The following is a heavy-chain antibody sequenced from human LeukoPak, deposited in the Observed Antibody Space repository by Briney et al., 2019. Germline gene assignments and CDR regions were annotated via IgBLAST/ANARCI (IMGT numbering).Heavy chain of an antibody. J-gene: IGHJ4*02. Sequence: SETLSLTCAVYGGSFSGYYWSWIRQPPGKGLEWIGEINHSGSTNYNPSLKSRVTISVDTSKNQFSLKLSSVTAADTAVYFCAREYSGSSQKDCWGQGILVTVSS. CDR3: AREYSGSSQKDC. D-gene: IGHD1-26*01. CDR2: INHSGST. CDR1: GGSFSGYY. V-gene: IGHV4-34*01.